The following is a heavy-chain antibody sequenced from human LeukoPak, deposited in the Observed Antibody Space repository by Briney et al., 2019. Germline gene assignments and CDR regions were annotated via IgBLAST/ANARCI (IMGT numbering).Heavy chain of an antibody. J-gene: IGHJ6*03. CDR1: GYTFTTYA. D-gene: IGHD3-22*01. CDR2: INAGNGNT. V-gene: IGHV1-3*03. CDR3: ARGTYYYDSSGYEGYMDV. Sequence: ASVKVSCKASGYTFTTYAMHWVRQAPGQRLEWMGWINAGNGNTKYSQEFQGRVTITRDTSASTAYMELSSLRSEDMAVYYCARGTYYYDSSGYEGYMDVWGKGTTVTVSS.